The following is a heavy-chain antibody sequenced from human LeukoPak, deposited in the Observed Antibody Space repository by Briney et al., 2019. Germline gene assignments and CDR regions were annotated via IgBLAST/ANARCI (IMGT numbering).Heavy chain of an antibody. CDR3: ARDMWTVLAAAGRRRVFDP. CDR2: IIPIFGTA. CDR1: GGTFSSYA. Sequence: ASVKVSCKASGGTFSSYAISWVRQAPGQGLEWMGGIIPIFGTANYAQKFQGRVTITADESTSTAYMELSSLRSDDTAVYYCARDMWTVLAAAGRRRVFDPWGQGTLVTVSS. D-gene: IGHD6-13*01. J-gene: IGHJ5*02. V-gene: IGHV1-69*13.